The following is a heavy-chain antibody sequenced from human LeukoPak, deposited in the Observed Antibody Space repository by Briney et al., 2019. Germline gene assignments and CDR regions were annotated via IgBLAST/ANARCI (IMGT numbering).Heavy chain of an antibody. CDR2: IHTSGST. CDR1: GGSISSYY. D-gene: IGHD1-26*01. V-gene: IGHV4-4*07. J-gene: IGHJ4*02. Sequence: SETLSLTCTVSGGSISSYYWSFIRQPAGKGLEWIGRIHTSGSTDYNPSLKSRLIMSIDASKNHFSLKLNSVTAADTAVYYCARGGTYYFDYWGQGTLVTVSS. CDR3: ARGGTYYFDY.